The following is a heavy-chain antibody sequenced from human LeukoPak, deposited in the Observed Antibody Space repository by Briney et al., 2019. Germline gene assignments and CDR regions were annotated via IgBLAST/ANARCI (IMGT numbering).Heavy chain of an antibody. CDR2: INHSGST. CDR1: GGSFSGYY. V-gene: IGHV4-34*01. Sequence: PSETLSLTCAISGGSFSGYYWSWIRQPPGKGLEWIGEINHSGSTNYNPSLKSRVTISVDTTKNQFSLKLNSVTAADTAVYYCARAVMMVRGVIIGGYWFDPWGQGTLVTVSS. J-gene: IGHJ5*02. CDR3: ARAVMMVRGVIIGGYWFDP. D-gene: IGHD3-10*01.